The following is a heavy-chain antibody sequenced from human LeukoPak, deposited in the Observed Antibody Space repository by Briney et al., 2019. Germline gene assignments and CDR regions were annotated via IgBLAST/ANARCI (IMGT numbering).Heavy chain of an antibody. V-gene: IGHV1-18*01. J-gene: IGHJ4*02. Sequence: ASVKVSCKVSGYTFTSYGISWVRQAPGQGLEWMGWISAYNGNTNYAQKLQGRVTMTTDTSTSTAYMELRSLRSDDTAVYYCARVVSYDYVWGSYRPGDYFDYWGQGTLVTVSS. D-gene: IGHD3-16*02. CDR2: ISAYNGNT. CDR3: ARVVSYDYVWGSYRPGDYFDY. CDR1: GYTFTSYG.